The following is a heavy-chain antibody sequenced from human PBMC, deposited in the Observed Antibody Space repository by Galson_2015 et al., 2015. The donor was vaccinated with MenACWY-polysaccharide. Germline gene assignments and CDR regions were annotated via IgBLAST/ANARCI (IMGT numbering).Heavy chain of an antibody. D-gene: IGHD4-17*01. V-gene: IGHV3-23*01. CDR1: GFPFRFSIYA. Sequence: SLRLSCAASGFPFRFSIYAMTWVRQAPGKGPERVSDIDGDGANTNYADSVKGRFTVSRDNSQNTVYLQMNSLRAEDTAVYYCARDRRTVTGAFDIWGQGTMVTVS. J-gene: IGHJ3*02. CDR2: IDGDGANT. CDR3: ARDRRTVTGAFDI.